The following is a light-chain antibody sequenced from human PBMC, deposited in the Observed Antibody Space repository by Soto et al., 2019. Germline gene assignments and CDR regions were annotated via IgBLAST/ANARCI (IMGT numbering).Light chain of an antibody. CDR2: GAS. CDR1: QSVSSN. V-gene: IGKV3-15*01. J-gene: IGKJ1*01. Sequence: EIVLTQSPATLSVSLGERATLCCRASQSVSSNLAWYQQKSGQPPRLLIYGASTRAIGIPARFSGSGFGTEFSLTISSLQSEDFAVYFCQQFNNWPQTFGQWNKWRS. CDR3: QQFNNWPQT.